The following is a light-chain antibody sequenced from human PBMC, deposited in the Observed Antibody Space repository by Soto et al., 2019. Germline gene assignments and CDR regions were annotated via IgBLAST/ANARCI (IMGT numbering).Light chain of an antibody. CDR2: GAF. Sequence: EIVMTQSPATLSVSPGETATLSCRAGQSVSFHLAWYQQKPGQGPRLLIYGAFTRATGIPARFSGSGSGTDFTLTISSQQSEDFALYYCQQYKNWPPLTFGGGTKVEIK. CDR3: QQYKNWPPLT. J-gene: IGKJ4*01. V-gene: IGKV3-15*01. CDR1: QSVSFH.